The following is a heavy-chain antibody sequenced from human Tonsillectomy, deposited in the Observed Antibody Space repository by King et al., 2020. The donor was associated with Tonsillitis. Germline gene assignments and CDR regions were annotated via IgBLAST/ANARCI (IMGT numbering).Heavy chain of an antibody. D-gene: IGHD3-22*01. J-gene: IGHJ3*02. Sequence: VQLVESGGGLVQPGGSLRLSCAASGFTFSSYEMNWVRQAPGKGLEWVSYISSSGSTIYYADSVKGRFTISRDNAKNSLYLQMNSLRAEDTAVYYCAREGIDYYDSSGDYRVDAFDIWGQGTMVTVSS. CDR3: AREGIDYYDSSGDYRVDAFDI. V-gene: IGHV3-48*03. CDR2: ISSSGSTI. CDR1: GFTFSSYE.